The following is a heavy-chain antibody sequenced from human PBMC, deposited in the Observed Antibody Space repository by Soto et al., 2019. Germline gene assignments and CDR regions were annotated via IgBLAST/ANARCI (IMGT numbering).Heavy chain of an antibody. Sequence: SVKVSCKASGYTFTSYGISWVRQAPGQGLEWMGRIIPILGIANYAQKFQGRVTITADKSTSTAYMELSSLRSEDTAVYYCARAPLVGLALDAFDIWGQGTMVPVSS. V-gene: IGHV1-69*04. CDR1: GYTFTSYG. CDR3: ARAPLVGLALDAFDI. J-gene: IGHJ3*02. D-gene: IGHD1-26*01. CDR2: IIPILGIA.